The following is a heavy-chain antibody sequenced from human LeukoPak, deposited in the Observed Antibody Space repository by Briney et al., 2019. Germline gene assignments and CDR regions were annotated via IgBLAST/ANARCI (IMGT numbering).Heavy chain of an antibody. CDR2: ISYTGST. CDR1: GGSISSYY. J-gene: IGHJ4*02. V-gene: IGHV4-59*01. CDR3: ARGSVYFDS. Sequence: SGTLSLTCTVSGGSISSYYVSWIRQPPGKGLEWIGYISYTGSTDYNPSLKSRVTISVDMSKNQFSLQVSSVTAADTAVYYCARGSVYFDSWGQGTLVTVSS.